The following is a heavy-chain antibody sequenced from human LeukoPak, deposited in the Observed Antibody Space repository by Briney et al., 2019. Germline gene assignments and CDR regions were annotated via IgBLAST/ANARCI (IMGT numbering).Heavy chain of an antibody. V-gene: IGHV4-59*01. CDR2: ISYSGYT. J-gene: IGHJ4*02. D-gene: IGHD4-23*01. Sequence: SETLSLTCTVSGGSIRTYYWSWIRQAPGKGLEWIGFISYSGYTSYSPSLKSRVAISVDTSKSQFSLRLSSMTAADTAIYYCARGRNDNGGMFFDSWAQGTLVTVSS. CDR3: ARGRNDNGGMFFDS. CDR1: GGSIRTYY.